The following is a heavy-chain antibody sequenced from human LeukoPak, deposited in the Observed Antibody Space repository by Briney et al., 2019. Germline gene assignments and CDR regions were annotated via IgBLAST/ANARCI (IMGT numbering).Heavy chain of an antibody. Sequence: SETLSLTCAVYGGSFSGYYWRWIRQPPGKGLEWIGEINHSGSTNYNPYLKSRVTISVDTSKNQFSLKLSSVTAADTAVYYCARARAHLKYYYDNSGYYYFDYWGQGTLVTVSS. CDR3: ARARAHLKYYYDNSGYYYFDY. D-gene: IGHD3-22*01. CDR2: INHSGST. V-gene: IGHV4-34*01. J-gene: IGHJ4*02. CDR1: GGSFSGYY.